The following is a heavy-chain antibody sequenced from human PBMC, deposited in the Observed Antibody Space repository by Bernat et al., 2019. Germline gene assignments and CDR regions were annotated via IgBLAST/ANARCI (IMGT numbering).Heavy chain of an antibody. V-gene: IGHV4-39*01. Sequence: QLQLQESGPGLVKSSETLSLTCTVSGGSISSSSYYWGWIRQPPGKGLEWIGSIYYSGTYYNPSLKSRVTISVDTSKNQLSLKLRSVTATDTAVYYCARLTGGRPFDIWGQGTMVTVSS. CDR3: ARLTGGRPFDI. J-gene: IGHJ3*02. D-gene: IGHD2-15*01. CDR2: IYYSGT. CDR1: GGSISSSSYY.